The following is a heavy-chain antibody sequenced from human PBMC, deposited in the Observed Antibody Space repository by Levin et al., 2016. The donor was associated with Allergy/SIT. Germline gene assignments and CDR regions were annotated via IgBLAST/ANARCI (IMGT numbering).Heavy chain of an antibody. Sequence: SETLSLTCAVYGGSFSGYYWSWIRQPPGKGLEWIGEINHSGSTNYNPSLKSRVTISVDTSKNQFSLKLSSVTAADTAVYYCASLRLGELSLYEFTYYYYGMDVWGQGTTVTVSS. CDR3: ASLRLGELSLYEFTYYYYGMDV. CDR1: GGSFSGYY. J-gene: IGHJ6*02. CDR2: INHSGST. V-gene: IGHV4-34*01. D-gene: IGHD3-16*02.